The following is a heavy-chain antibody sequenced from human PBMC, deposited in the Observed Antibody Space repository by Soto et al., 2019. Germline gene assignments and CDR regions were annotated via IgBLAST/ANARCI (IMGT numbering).Heavy chain of an antibody. CDR3: AHIVVAGLGYYFDY. CDR2: IYWDDDK. J-gene: IGHJ4*02. D-gene: IGHD6-19*01. V-gene: IGHV2-5*02. Sequence: QITLKESGPTLVKPTQTLTLTCTFSGFSLSSTRMAVGWIRQPPGKALEWLALIYWDDDKRYSPFLKSRLNSTKDTSKNQVVLTMSNMEPVDTARYYCAHIVVAGLGYYFDYWGQGTLVTVSS. CDR1: GFSLSSTRMA.